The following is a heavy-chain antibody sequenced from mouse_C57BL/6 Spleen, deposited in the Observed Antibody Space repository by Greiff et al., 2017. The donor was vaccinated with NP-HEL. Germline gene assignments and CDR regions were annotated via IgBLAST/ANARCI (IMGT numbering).Heavy chain of an antibody. Sequence: QVQLQQPGTELVKPGASVKLSCKASGYTFTSYWMHWVKQRPGQGLEWIGNINPSNGGTNYNEKFKSKATLTVDNSSSTAYMQLSSLTSEDSAIYYCARDYYSNPAWFAYWGQGTLVTVSA. CDR2: INPSNGGT. CDR3: ARDYYSNPAWFAY. J-gene: IGHJ3*01. CDR1: GYTFTSYW. D-gene: IGHD2-5*01. V-gene: IGHV1-53*01.